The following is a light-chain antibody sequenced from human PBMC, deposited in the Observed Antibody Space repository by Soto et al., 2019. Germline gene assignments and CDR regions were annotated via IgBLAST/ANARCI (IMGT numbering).Light chain of an antibody. V-gene: IGKV1-39*01. J-gene: IGKJ1*01. CDR3: QQSYSTLWT. CDR2: AAS. CDR1: QSSSSY. Sequence: DIQMTQSPSSLSASVGDRVTITCRASQSSSSYLNWYQQKPGKAPKLLIYAASSLQSGVPSRFSGSGAGTDFTLTISILQPEDFATYYCQQSYSTLWTFGQGTKVEIK.